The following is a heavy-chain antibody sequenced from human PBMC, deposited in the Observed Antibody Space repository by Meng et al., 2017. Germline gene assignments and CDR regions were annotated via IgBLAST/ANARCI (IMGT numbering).Heavy chain of an antibody. V-gene: IGHV1-69*06. CDR2: IIPIFGTA. Sequence: SVKVSCKASGGTFSSYAISWVRQAPGQGLEWMGGIIPIFGTANYAQKFQGRVTITADKSTSTAYMELSSLRSEDTAVYYCASLRGIAAAEYYFDYWGQGTLVTFSS. J-gene: IGHJ4*02. CDR3: ASLRGIAAAEYYFDY. CDR1: GGTFSSYA. D-gene: IGHD6-13*01.